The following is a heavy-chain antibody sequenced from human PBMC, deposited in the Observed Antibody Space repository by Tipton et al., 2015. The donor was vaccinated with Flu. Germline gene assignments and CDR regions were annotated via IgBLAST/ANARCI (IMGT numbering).Heavy chain of an antibody. CDR2: MNPNSGNT. V-gene: IGHV1-8*01. D-gene: IGHD6-13*01. J-gene: IGHJ4*02. CDR3: ARRIAAGGTTLGY. Sequence: QLVQSGAEVKKPGASVKVSCKASGYTFTSYDINWVRQATGQGPEWMGWMNPNSGNTGYAQKFQGRVNMTRNTSISTAYMELSSLGSDDTAVYYFARRIAAGGTTLGYWGQGTLVTVSS. CDR1: GYTFTSYD.